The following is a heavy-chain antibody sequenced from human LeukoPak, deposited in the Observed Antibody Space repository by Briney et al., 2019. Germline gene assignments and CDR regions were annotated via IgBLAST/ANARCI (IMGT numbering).Heavy chain of an antibody. CDR2: IRYDGSNK. CDR1: GFTFSSYG. CDR3: AKDLRSSSSSCIAEN. J-gene: IGHJ4*02. V-gene: IGHV3-30*02. D-gene: IGHD6-13*01. Sequence: GGSLRLSCAASGFTFSSYGMHWVRQAPGKGLEWVAFIRYDGSNKYYADSVKGRFTISRDNAKNSLYLQMNSLRAEDTALYYCAKDLRSSSSSCIAENWGQGTLVTVSS.